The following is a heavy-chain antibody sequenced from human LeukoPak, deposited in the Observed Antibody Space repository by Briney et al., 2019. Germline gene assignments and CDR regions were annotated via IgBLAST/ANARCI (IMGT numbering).Heavy chain of an antibody. CDR1: GFTFSSYA. Sequence: GESLRLSCAASGFTFSSYAMTWVRQAPGKGLEWVSTISGSGGNTYYADSVKGRFTISRDNSKNTLYLLMNSLRAEDTAVYYCAKDWPSEWQQLPDYDAVDIWGQGTMVTVSS. D-gene: IGHD6-13*01. J-gene: IGHJ3*02. V-gene: IGHV3-23*01. CDR3: AKDWPSEWQQLPDYDAVDI. CDR2: ISGSGGNT.